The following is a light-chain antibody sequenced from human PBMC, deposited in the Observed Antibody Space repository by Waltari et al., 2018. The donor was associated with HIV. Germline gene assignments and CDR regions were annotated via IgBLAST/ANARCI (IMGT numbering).Light chain of an antibody. V-gene: IGLV2-14*01. J-gene: IGLJ3*02. Sequence: QSALTQPASVSGSPGQSITISCTGTNSDVGFYNLVSLYPHHPAKSPQLVLYGVDTRPSGVPDRFSGSKSGNTASLTISTLQAEDEADYYCRSYTNIDTLVFGGGTKLTVL. CDR1: NSDVGFYNL. CDR2: GVD. CDR3: RSYTNIDTLV.